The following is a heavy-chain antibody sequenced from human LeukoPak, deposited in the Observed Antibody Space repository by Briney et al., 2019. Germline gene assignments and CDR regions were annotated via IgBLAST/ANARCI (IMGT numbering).Heavy chain of an antibody. CDR1: GFTFSSYG. CDR2: ISYDGSNK. V-gene: IGHV3-30*18. Sequence: GGSLRLSCAASGFTFSSYGMHWVRQAPGKGLEWVAVISYDGSNKYYADSVKGRFTISRDNSKNTLYLQMNSLRAEDTAVYYCAKPSYGDPLDAFDIWGQGTMVTVSS. D-gene: IGHD4-17*01. CDR3: AKPSYGDPLDAFDI. J-gene: IGHJ3*02.